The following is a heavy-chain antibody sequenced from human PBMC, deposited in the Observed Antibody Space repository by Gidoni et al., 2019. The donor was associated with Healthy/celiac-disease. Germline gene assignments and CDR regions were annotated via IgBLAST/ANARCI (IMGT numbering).Heavy chain of an antibody. D-gene: IGHD6-13*01. V-gene: IGHV3-9*01. CDR3: AKAPTGGSSWWFDY. CDR1: GFTFDDYA. Sequence: EVQLVESGGGLVQPGRSLRLSCAASGFTFDDYAMHWVRQAPGKGLEWVSGISWNSGSIGYADSVKGRFTISRDNAKNSLYLQMNSLRAEDTALYYCAKAPTGGSSWWFDYWGQGTLVTVSS. CDR2: ISWNSGSI. J-gene: IGHJ4*02.